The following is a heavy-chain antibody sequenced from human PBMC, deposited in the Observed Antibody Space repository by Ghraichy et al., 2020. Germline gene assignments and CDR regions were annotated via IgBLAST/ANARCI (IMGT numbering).Heavy chain of an antibody. V-gene: IGHV3-23*01. CDR2: ISDDGVTT. CDR3: AKPKLKYCSDGTCHSGPFDY. Sequence: GGSLRLSCAASGFTFSSYAMNWVRQAPGKGLECVSIISDDGVTTYYADSVKGRFTISRDNSKNTLSLQISNLRAEDTAVYYCAKPKLKYCSDGTCHSGPFDYWGQGTLVTVSS. J-gene: IGHJ4*02. CDR1: GFTFSSYA. D-gene: IGHD2-15*01.